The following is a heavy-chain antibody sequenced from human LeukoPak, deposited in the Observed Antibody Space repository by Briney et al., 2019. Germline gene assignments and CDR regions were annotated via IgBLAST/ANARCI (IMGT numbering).Heavy chain of an antibody. D-gene: IGHD2-15*01. CDR1: GFTFSNAW. J-gene: IGHJ5*02. Sequence: PGGSLRLSCAASGFTFSNAWMSWVRQAPGKGLEWVGRIKSKTDGGTTDYAAPVKGRFTISRDDSKNTLYLQMNSLKTEDTAVYYCTTDPLVAVAAGHSWFDPWGQGTLVTVSS. CDR2: IKSKTDGGTT. CDR3: TTDPLVAVAAGHSWFDP. V-gene: IGHV3-15*01.